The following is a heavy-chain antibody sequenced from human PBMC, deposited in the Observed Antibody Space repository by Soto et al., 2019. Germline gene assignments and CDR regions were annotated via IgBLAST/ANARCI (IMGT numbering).Heavy chain of an antibody. CDR1: GASVNTVNY. Sequence: QLQLQESGPRLVMPSATLSLTCTVSGASVNTVNYWGWVRQTPGKGLEWIGGVHYTGTTYHSSTRKSRVTISLDTWKNQLSLNLRSVTAADTAMYYCVKHELWLVRLTWGQGTRVTVSS. J-gene: IGHJ5*02. CDR2: VHYTGTT. V-gene: IGHV4-39*01. CDR3: VKHELWLVRLT. D-gene: IGHD6-19*01.